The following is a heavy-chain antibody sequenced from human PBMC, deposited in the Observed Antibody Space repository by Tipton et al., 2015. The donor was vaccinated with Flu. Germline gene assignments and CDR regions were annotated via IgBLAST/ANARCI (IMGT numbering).Heavy chain of an antibody. J-gene: IGHJ4*02. Sequence: TLSLTCTVSVCSISSSSYYWGWIRQPQGKGLEWIGSINYSGRTYYNPSLKSRVTISVYTSKNQFSLKLSSVTAADTAVYYCASGNTATDYWGQVTLVSVS. CDR3: ASGNTATDY. CDR2: INYSGRT. D-gene: IGHD5-18*01. CDR1: VCSISSSSYY. V-gene: IGHV4-39*01.